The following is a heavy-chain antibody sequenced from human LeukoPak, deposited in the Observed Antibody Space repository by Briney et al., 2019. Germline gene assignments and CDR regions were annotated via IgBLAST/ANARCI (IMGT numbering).Heavy chain of an antibody. Sequence: GGSLRLSCATSGFTLSSYSMNWVRQAPGQGLEWVSYISSGSTTIYYADSVKGRFTISRDNAKNSLYLQMNSLRAEDTAVYYCARDVEQWLVRGYYFDYWGQGTLVTVSS. D-gene: IGHD6-19*01. J-gene: IGHJ4*02. CDR3: ARDVEQWLVRGYYFDY. V-gene: IGHV3-48*01. CDR1: GFTLSSYS. CDR2: ISSGSTTI.